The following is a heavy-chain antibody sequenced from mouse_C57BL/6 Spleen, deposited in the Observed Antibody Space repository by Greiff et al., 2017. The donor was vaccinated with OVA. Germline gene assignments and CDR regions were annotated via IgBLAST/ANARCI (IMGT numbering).Heavy chain of an antibody. CDR3: AGGSAWFAY. CDR1: GYSITSGYY. V-gene: IGHV3-6*01. Sequence: ESGPGLVKPSQSLSLTCSVTGYSITSGYYWNWIRQFPGNQPEWVGQISYDGSNKYNPSLKNRITITRDTSKNQIFLKLNSVTTEDTATYYCAGGSAWFAYWGQGTLVTVSA. CDR2: ISYDGSN. J-gene: IGHJ3*01.